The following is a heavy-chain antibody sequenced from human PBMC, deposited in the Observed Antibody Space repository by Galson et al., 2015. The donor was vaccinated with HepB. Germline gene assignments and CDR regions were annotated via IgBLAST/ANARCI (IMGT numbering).Heavy chain of an antibody. D-gene: IGHD6-19*01. J-gene: IGHJ5*02. CDR3: AKDPFGIAVARRSDPLGGFDP. Sequence: SLRLSCAASGFTFSSYAMSWVRQAPGKGLEWVSAISGSGGSTYYADSVNGRFTISRDNSKNTLYLQMNSLRAEDTAVYYCAKDPFGIAVARRSDPLGGFDPWGQGTLVTVSS. V-gene: IGHV3-23*01. CDR1: GFTFSSYA. CDR2: ISGSGGST.